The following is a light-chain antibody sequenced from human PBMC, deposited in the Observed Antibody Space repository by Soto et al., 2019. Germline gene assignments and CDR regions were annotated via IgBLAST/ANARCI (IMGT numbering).Light chain of an antibody. CDR2: GAS. V-gene: IGKV1-17*01. Sequence: DIQMTQSPSSLSAFVGDRVTITFRASQGIRNDLVWYQQKPGKAPKRLIYGASSLQSGVPSRFSGSGSETEFTFTISSLQPEDFATYFCLQHNSYPRTFGQGTKVDIK. CDR3: LQHNSYPRT. CDR1: QGIRND. J-gene: IGKJ1*01.